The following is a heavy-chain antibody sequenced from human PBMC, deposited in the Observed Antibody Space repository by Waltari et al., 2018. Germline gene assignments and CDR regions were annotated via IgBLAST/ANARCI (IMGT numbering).Heavy chain of an antibody. CDR2: VSPYEGNT. CDR3: ARGDDILTDYYKGLDY. Sequence: QIRLVQSGDEIKEPGASVKVSCKASGYTFTSYGISWLRRAPGQGLEWMGWVSPYEGNTNYAQKVQGRVGMTTDTSTTTAYMELRSLTSDDTAMYYCARGDDILTDYYKGLDYWGQGTLVIVSS. CDR1: GYTFTSYG. J-gene: IGHJ4*02. D-gene: IGHD3-9*01. V-gene: IGHV1-18*01.